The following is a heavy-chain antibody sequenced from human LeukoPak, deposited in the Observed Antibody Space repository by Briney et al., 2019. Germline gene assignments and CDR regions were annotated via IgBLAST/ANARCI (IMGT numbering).Heavy chain of an antibody. V-gene: IGHV4-59*01. J-gene: IGHJ4*02. CDR1: GGSISSYY. D-gene: IGHD2-15*01. Sequence: SETLSLTCTVSGGSISSYYWSWIRQPPGKGLEWIGYIYYSGSTNNNPSLKSRVTISVDTSKNQFSLKLSSVTAADTAVYYCARGGSRHYFDYWGQGTLVTVSS. CDR3: ARGGSRHYFDY. CDR2: IYYSGST.